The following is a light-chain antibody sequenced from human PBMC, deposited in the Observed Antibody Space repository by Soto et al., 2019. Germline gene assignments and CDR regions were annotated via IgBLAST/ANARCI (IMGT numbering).Light chain of an antibody. J-gene: IGLJ2*01. V-gene: IGLV3-21*02. Sequence: SYELTQPPSVSVAPGQTARITCGGTNIGSKSVHWYQQKPGQAPVLVVYDDSDRPSGIPERCSGSNSGNTATLTISRVEAGDEADYYCQVWDSSSGVVFGGGTKVTVL. CDR1: NIGSKS. CDR3: QVWDSSSGVV. CDR2: DDS.